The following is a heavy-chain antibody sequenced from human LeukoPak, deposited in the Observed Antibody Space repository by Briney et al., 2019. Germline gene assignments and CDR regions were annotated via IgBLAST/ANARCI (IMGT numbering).Heavy chain of an antibody. Sequence: ASVKVSCKASGYTFRTYGITWVRQAPGQGLEWMGWISPYNGNTNYLQKFQGRVTMTTDTSTTTAYMELRSLRSDDTAIYYCAKTSLGRQYFDSWGQGTLFTVSS. CDR3: AKTSLGRQYFDS. J-gene: IGHJ4*02. V-gene: IGHV1-18*01. D-gene: IGHD3-16*01. CDR2: ISPYNGNT. CDR1: GYTFRTYG.